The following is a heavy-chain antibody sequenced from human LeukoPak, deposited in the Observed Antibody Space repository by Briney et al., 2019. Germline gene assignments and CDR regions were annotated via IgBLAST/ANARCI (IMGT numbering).Heavy chain of an antibody. CDR2: IDPGDSEI. CDR1: GYSFTSYW. V-gene: IGHV5-51*01. D-gene: IGHD2-21*01. CDR3: ARIAVARAGGFDI. Sequence: GGSLRLSCKGSGYSFTSYWIGWVRQMSGKGLEWMGIIDPGDSEIRYRPSFQGQVTISADRSISTAYLQWSSLRPSDTAMYYCARIAVARAGGFDIWGQGTVVTVSS. J-gene: IGHJ3*02.